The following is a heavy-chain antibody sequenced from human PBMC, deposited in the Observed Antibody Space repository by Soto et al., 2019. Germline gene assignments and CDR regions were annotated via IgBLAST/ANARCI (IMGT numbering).Heavy chain of an antibody. Sequence: QVQLVQSGAEVKKPGVSVKVSCKASGYTFTRYAMHWVRQAPGQRLEWMGWINAANGNTRYLQKLQGRVTITRDTCARIVDMELSSLRSEDTAVYCCAGEGGATGTRSACWFDPWGQGTLVTVSS. CDR3: AGEGGATGTRSACWFDP. CDR1: GYTFTRYA. V-gene: IGHV1-3*01. D-gene: IGHD1-1*01. J-gene: IGHJ5*02. CDR2: INAANGNT.